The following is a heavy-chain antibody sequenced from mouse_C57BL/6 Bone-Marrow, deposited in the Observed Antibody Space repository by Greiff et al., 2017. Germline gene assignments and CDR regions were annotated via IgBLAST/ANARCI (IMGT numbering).Heavy chain of an antibody. J-gene: IGHJ4*01. CDR2: IHPNSGST. CDR3: AREGGITTVVPYAMDY. V-gene: IGHV1-64*01. D-gene: IGHD1-1*01. Sequence: VQLQQPGAELVKPGASVKLSCKASGYTFTSYWMHWVKQRPGQGLEWIGMIHPNSGSTNYNEKFKSKATLTVDKSSSTAYMQLSSLTSEDSAVYYCAREGGITTVVPYAMDYWGQGTSVTVSS. CDR1: GYTFTSYW.